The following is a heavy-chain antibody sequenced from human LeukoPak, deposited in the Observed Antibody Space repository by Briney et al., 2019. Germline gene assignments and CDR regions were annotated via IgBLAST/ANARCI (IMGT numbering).Heavy chain of an antibody. V-gene: IGHV1-2*02. Sequence: GASVTVSFKASGYRFISNYIQWVRQAPGLGPEWVGWMHPGNGNTRYAEKFQGRVTMTRDTSINTAYLDLNSLRSDDTAVYYCAREGSYCVGGDCYSFDFWGQGTLITVSS. D-gene: IGHD2-21*02. CDR3: AREGSYCVGGDCYSFDF. J-gene: IGHJ4*02. CDR1: GYRFISNY. CDR2: MHPGNGNT.